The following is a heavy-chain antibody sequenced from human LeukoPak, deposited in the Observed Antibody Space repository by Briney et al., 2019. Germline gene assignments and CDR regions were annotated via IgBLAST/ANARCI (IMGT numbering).Heavy chain of an antibody. V-gene: IGHV3-23*01. CDR1: GFTFSSYV. J-gene: IGHJ4*02. CDR2: ISGGRGGST. D-gene: IGHD6-13*01. CDR3: AKGIWVAAAGYFDY. Sequence: GGSLRLSCAASGFTFSSYVMSWVRQAPGKGLEWVSAISGGRGGSTYYADSVKGRFTISRDNSKNTLYLQMNSLRAEDTAVYYCAKGIWVAAAGYFDYWGQGTLVTVSS.